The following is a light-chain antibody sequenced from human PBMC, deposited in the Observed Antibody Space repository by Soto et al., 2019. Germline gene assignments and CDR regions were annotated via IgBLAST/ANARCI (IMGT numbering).Light chain of an antibody. CDR3: SSYTTSGTPG. J-gene: IGLJ7*01. CDR2: DVT. Sequence: QSALTQPASVSGSPGQSITISCTGTSADVGAYDYVSWYQHHPGKGPKLMIFDVTIRPSGVSNRFSGSKSGNTASLTISGLQAEDEADYHCSSYTTSGTPGFGGGTQLTVL. CDR1: SADVGAYDY. V-gene: IGLV2-14*03.